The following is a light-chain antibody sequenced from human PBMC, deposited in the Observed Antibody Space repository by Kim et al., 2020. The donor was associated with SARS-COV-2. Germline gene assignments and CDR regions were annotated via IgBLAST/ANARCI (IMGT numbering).Light chain of an antibody. Sequence: SPGERPTLSCRASQSVSSSYLAWYQQKPGQAPRLLIYGASSRATGIPDRFSGSGSGTDFTLTISRLEPEDFAVYYCQQYGSSQWTFGQGTKVDIK. CDR2: GAS. CDR3: QQYGSSQWT. J-gene: IGKJ1*01. V-gene: IGKV3-20*01. CDR1: QSVSSSY.